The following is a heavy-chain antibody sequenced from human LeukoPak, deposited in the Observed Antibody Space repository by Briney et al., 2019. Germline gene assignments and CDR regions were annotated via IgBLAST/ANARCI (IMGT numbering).Heavy chain of an antibody. Sequence: SQTLSLTCTVPGGSISSGDYYWSWIRQPPGKGLEWIGYIYYSGSTYYNPSLKSRVTISVDTSKNQFSLKLSSVTAADTAVYYCARAVPENDFWSGYSLTFYYYYYMDVWGKGTTVTVSS. V-gene: IGHV4-30-4*08. CDR1: GGSISSGDYY. CDR3: ARAVPENDFWSGYSLTFYYYYYMDV. CDR2: IYYSGST. J-gene: IGHJ6*03. D-gene: IGHD3-3*01.